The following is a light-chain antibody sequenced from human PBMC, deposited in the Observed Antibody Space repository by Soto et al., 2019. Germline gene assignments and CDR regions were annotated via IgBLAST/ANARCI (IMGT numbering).Light chain of an antibody. CDR3: QQYNSWT. CDR2: KAS. V-gene: IGKV1-5*03. CDR1: QSVSTW. J-gene: IGKJ1*01. Sequence: DIQMTQSPSTLSASVGYRVTITCRASQSVSTWLAWYQQKPGKAPKLLIYKASNLESGVPSRFTGSGSGTEFTLTISSLQPDDFATYYCQQYNSWTFGQGTKV.